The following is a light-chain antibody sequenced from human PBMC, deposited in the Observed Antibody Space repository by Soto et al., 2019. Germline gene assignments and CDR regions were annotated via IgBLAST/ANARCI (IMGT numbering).Light chain of an antibody. CDR2: AAS. J-gene: IGKJ2*01. V-gene: IGKV1-39*01. CDR1: QGISTY. CDR3: QQAYSTPDT. Sequence: DIQVTQSPVSLSASVGDRVTVTCRTSQGISTYLNWYQHKAGDAPRLLISAASDLQKGVPSRFSGSGSGADFTLTISSLRPEDFATYYCQQAYSTPDTFGQGTKLEI.